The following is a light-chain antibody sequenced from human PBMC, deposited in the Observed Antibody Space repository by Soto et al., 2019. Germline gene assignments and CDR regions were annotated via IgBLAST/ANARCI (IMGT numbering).Light chain of an antibody. CDR3: QQYNSWPRA. Sequence: PRLLIYGASTRATGIPASFRCSGSGTAFTLTISSLQSEDFAVYYCQQYNSWPRAFGQGTKVDIK. CDR2: GAS. J-gene: IGKJ1*01. V-gene: IGKV3-15*01.